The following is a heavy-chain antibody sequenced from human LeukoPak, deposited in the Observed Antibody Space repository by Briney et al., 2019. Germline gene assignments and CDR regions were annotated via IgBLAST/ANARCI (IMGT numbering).Heavy chain of an antibody. CDR3: ASSTSSSWPYYYGMDV. CDR2: IYYSGST. D-gene: IGHD6-13*01. J-gene: IGHJ6*02. Sequence: SETLSLTCAVYGGSFSGYYWSWIRQPPGKGLEWIGYIYYSGSTNYNPSLKSRVTISVDTSKNQFSLKLSSVTAADTAVYYCASSTSSSWPYYYGMDVWGQGTTVTVSS. CDR1: GGSFSGYY. V-gene: IGHV4-59*01.